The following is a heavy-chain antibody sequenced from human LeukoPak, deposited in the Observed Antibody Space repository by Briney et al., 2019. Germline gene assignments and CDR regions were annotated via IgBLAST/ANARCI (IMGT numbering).Heavy chain of an antibody. CDR1: GFTFDDYA. CDR3: AKDIYSYGFYGMDV. V-gene: IGHV3-9*01. Sequence: GGSLRLSCAASGFTFDDYAMHWVRQAPGKGLEWVSGISWNSGSIGYADSVKGRFTISRDNAKNSLYLQMNSLRAEDTALYYCAKDIYSYGFYGMDVWGQGTTVTVSS. CDR2: ISWNSGSI. D-gene: IGHD5-18*01. J-gene: IGHJ6*02.